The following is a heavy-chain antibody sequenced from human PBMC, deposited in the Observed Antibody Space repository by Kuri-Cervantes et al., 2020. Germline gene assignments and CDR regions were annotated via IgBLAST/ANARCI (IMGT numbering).Heavy chain of an antibody. J-gene: IGHJ3*02. D-gene: IGHD3-10*01. CDR1: GFTFSDYY. V-gene: IGHV3-11*04. Sequence: GGSLRLSCAASGFTFSDYYMSWIRQAPGKGLEWVSYISSSDTITSYADSVKGRFSISRDNAKNTLYLQMNSLRAEDTAVYYCARGGMSYGSGDPDAFDIWGQGTMVTVSS. CDR2: ISSSDTIT. CDR3: ARGGMSYGSGDPDAFDI.